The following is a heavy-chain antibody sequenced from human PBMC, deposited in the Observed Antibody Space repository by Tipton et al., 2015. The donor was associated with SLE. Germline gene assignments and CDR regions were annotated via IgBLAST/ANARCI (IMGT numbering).Heavy chain of an antibody. CDR3: ARDVDYYGSETYYKRTLDY. CDR2: ISYDGSNK. Sequence: RSLRLSCVASGFTFTSYAMHWVRQAPGKGLEWVAVISYDGSNKDYADSVKGRFTVSRDNSKNTVYLQMTSLRTEDTAVYYCARDVDYYGSETYYKRTLDYWGQGTLVTVSS. V-gene: IGHV3-30*04. D-gene: IGHD3-10*01. CDR1: GFTFTSYA. J-gene: IGHJ4*02.